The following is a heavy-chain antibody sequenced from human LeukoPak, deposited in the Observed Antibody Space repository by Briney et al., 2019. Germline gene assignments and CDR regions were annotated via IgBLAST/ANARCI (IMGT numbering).Heavy chain of an antibody. J-gene: IGHJ4*02. Sequence: SETLSLTCTVSGGSISSGDYYWSWVRQPPGKGLEWIGEIYHSGSTNYNPSLKSRVTISVDKSKNQFSLKLSSVTAADTAVYYCARGMGSYPTSLFDYWGQGTLVTVSS. CDR2: IYHSGST. CDR1: GGSISSGDYY. CDR3: ARGMGSYPTSLFDY. D-gene: IGHD1-26*01. V-gene: IGHV4-4*02.